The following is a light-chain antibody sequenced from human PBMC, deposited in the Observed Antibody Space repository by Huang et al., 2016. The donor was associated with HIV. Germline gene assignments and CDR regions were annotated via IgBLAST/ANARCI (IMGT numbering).Light chain of an antibody. CDR3: QQRNNWPPWT. CDR1: QSIGSY. J-gene: IGKJ1*01. Sequence: EIVLTQSPATLSLSPGEGATLSCRASQSIGSYLAWYQQRPGQAPRRLIYDASIRATGIPGRFSGRGSGTDFTRTISSLEPEDFAVYYCQQRNNWPPWTFGQGTKVELK. CDR2: DAS. V-gene: IGKV3-11*01.